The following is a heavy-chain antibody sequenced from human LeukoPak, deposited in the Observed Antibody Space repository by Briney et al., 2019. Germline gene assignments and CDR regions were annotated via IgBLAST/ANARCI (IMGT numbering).Heavy chain of an antibody. CDR2: IGSSSSYT. Sequence: GGSLRLSCAASGFTFSDYYMSWIRQAPGKGLEWVSYIGSSSSYTNYADSVKGRFTISRDNAKNSLYLQMNSLRAEDTAVYYCAAGITGTISDYWGQGTLVTVSS. J-gene: IGHJ4*02. CDR1: GFTFSDYY. D-gene: IGHD1-7*01. V-gene: IGHV3-11*06. CDR3: AAGITGTISDY.